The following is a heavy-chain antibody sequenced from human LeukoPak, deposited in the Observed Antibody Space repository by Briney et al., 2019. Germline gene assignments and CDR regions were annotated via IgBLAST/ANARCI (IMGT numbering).Heavy chain of an antibody. CDR2: IYHTGSP. J-gene: IGHJ4*02. Sequence: SETLSLTCTVSGYSISNGYYWGWLRQSPGKGLEWIGNIYHTGSPYYNPSLKSRVTISVDTSNNDFSLKLTSVTAADTAVYYCARADSRAYYNVWDWGLGTLVTVSS. CDR1: GYSISNGYY. V-gene: IGHV4-38-2*02. CDR3: ARADSRAYYNVWD. D-gene: IGHD3-22*01.